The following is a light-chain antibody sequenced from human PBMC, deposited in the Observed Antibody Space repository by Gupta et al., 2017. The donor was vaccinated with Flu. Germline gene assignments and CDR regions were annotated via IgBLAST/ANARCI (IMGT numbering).Light chain of an antibody. J-gene: IGLJ2*01. CDR3: SSCISSSTLV. Sequence: QSALTQPASVSGSPGQSITISCTGTSSDIGSYNYVFWYQQPPGQAPKLLIYGVTNRPSGVSNRFSASKSDDTASLTISGLQAEDEADYYCSSCISSSTLVFGGGTKLTVL. CDR2: GVT. V-gene: IGLV2-14*01. CDR1: SSDIGSYNY.